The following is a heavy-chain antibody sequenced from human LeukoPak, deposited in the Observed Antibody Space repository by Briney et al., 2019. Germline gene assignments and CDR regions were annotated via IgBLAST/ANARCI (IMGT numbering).Heavy chain of an antibody. Sequence: SETLSLTCTVSGGSISSYYWSWIRQPPGKGLEWIGYIYYSGSTNYDPSLKSRVTISVDTSKNQFSLKLSSVTAADTAVYYCARDSNDYGDYGWFDPWGQGTLVTVSS. D-gene: IGHD4-17*01. CDR3: ARDSNDYGDYGWFDP. CDR2: IYYSGST. J-gene: IGHJ5*02. CDR1: GGSISSYY. V-gene: IGHV4-59*01.